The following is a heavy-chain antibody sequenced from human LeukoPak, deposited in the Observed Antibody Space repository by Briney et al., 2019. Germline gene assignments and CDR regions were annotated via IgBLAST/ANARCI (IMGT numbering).Heavy chain of an antibody. CDR2: IYYSGST. Sequence: SETLSLTCTVSGGSISSGSYYWGWIRQPPGKGLEWIGSIYYSGSTYYNPSLKGRVTISVDTSKNQFSLKLSSVTAADTAVYYCAREYSSGHFDYWGQGTLVTVSS. J-gene: IGHJ4*02. CDR3: AREYSSGHFDY. V-gene: IGHV4-39*01. CDR1: GGSISSGSYY. D-gene: IGHD6-19*01.